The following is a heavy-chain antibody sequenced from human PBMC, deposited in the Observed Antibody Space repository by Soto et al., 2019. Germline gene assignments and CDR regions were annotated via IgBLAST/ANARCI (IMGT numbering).Heavy chain of an antibody. Sequence: EVQLVESGGGLVQPGRSLRLSCAASGFTFDDYAMHWVRQAPGKGLEWVSGISWNSGSIGYADSVKGRFTISRDNAKNSLYLQMNSLRAEDTALYYCAKSHSQIAVADPIDYWGQGTLVTVSS. V-gene: IGHV3-9*01. CDR1: GFTFDDYA. D-gene: IGHD6-19*01. CDR2: ISWNSGSI. CDR3: AKSHSQIAVADPIDY. J-gene: IGHJ4*02.